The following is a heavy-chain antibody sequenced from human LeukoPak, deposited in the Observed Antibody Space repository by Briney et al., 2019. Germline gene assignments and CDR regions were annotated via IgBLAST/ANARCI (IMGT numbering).Heavy chain of an antibody. CDR1: GGSISSSSYY. CDR3: ARRSLAPGYSSGWYSVGAFDC. D-gene: IGHD6-19*01. Sequence: SETLSLTCTDSGGSISSSSYYWGWIRQPPGKGLEWIGSIYYSGSTYYNPSLKSRVTISVVTSKNQFSLKLSSVTAADTAVYYCARRSLAPGYSSGWYSVGAFDCWGQGTLVTVSS. CDR2: IYYSGST. J-gene: IGHJ4*02. V-gene: IGHV4-39*01.